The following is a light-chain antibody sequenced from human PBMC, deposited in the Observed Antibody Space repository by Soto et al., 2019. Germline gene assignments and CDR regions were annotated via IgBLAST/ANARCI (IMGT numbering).Light chain of an antibody. V-gene: IGKV3-15*01. CDR1: QSVSSN. CDR3: HHYTNWPPYT. J-gene: IGKJ2*01. CDR2: GAS. Sequence: EIVMTQSPATLSVSPGERANLSCRASQSVSSNLAWYQQKPGQAPRLLIYGASTRATGIPARFIGSGSGTEFTLPISSLQSEDFAVYYCHHYTNWPPYTFRHGPKLDIK.